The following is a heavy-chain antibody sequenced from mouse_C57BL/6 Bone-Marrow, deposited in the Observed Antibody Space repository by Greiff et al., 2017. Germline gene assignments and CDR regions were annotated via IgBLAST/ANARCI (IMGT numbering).Heavy chain of an antibody. D-gene: IGHD3-2*02. V-gene: IGHV1-55*01. CDR1: GYTFTSYW. J-gene: IGHJ4*01. CDR2: IYPGSGST. Sequence: QVQLQQSGAELVKPGASVKMSCKASGYTFTSYWITWVKQRPGQGLEWIGDIYPGSGSTNYNEKFKSKATLTVDTSSSTAYMQLSSLTSEDSAVYYCARGGAGSSGYDYAMDYWGQGTSVTVSS. CDR3: ARGGAGSSGYDYAMDY.